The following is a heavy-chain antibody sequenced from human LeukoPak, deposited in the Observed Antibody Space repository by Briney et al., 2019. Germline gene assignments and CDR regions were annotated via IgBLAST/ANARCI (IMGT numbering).Heavy chain of an antibody. CDR1: GFTFSSYG. CDR3: AKDMARGYGMDV. J-gene: IGHJ6*02. D-gene: IGHD3-10*01. CDR2: ISYDGSNK. V-gene: IGHV3-30*18. Sequence: GGPLRLSCAASGFTFSSYGMHWVRQAPGKGLEWVAVISYDGSNKYYADSVKGRFTISRDNSKNTLYLQMNSLRAEDTAVYYCAKDMARGYGMDVWGQGTTVTVSS.